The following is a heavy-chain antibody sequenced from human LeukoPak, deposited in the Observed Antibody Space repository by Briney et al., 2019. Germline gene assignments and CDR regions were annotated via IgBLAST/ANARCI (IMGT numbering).Heavy chain of an antibody. V-gene: IGHV4-39*01. J-gene: IGHJ4*02. CDR3: ARHLTRGATTVD. CDR2: IYYSGST. Sequence: SETLSLTCTVSGGSISSSSYYWGWIRQPPGKGLEWIGSIYYSGSTYYNPSLKSRVTISVDTSKSQFSLKLSSVTAADTAVYYCARHLTRGATTVDWGQETLVTVSS. D-gene: IGHD1-26*01. CDR1: GGSISSSSYY.